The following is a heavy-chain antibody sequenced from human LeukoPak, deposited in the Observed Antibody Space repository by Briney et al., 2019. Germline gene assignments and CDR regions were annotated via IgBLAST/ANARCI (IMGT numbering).Heavy chain of an antibody. Sequence: PGGSLRLSCAASGFTFSSYEMNWVRQAPGEGLEWVSYISSSGSTIYYADSVKGRFTISRDNAKNSLYLQMNSLRAEDTAVYYCARKGGSYGYWYFDLWGRGTLVTASS. CDR3: ARKGGSYGYWYFDL. J-gene: IGHJ2*01. V-gene: IGHV3-48*03. CDR2: ISSSGSTI. D-gene: IGHD1-26*01. CDR1: GFTFSSYE.